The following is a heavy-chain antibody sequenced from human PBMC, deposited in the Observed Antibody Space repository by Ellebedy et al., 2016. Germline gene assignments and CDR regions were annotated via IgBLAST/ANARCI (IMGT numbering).Heavy chain of an antibody. D-gene: IGHD3-22*01. CDR2: ISNDGEGT. J-gene: IGHJ4*02. CDR1: GLPFGSKG. V-gene: IGHV3-30*18. CDR3: AKDTSGYYGGYLDF. Sequence: GGSLRLXXEASGLPFGSKGMHWVRQAPGKGLEWVAAISNDGEGTDYADAVKGRFTISRDNSEDTLFLQMNSLRAEDTAVYYCAKDTSGYYGGYLDFWGQGTLVTVSS.